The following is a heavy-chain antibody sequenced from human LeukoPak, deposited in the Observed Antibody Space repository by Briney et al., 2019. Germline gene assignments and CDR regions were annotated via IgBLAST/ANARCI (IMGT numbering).Heavy chain of an antibody. D-gene: IGHD2-21*02. CDR1: GFTFSTYW. V-gene: IGHV3-7*01. Sequence: GGSLRLSCAASGFTFSTYWMSWVRQAPGKGLEWVANIRQDGSKIYYVDSVKGRFTISRDNAKNSLYLQMNNLRAEDTAVYYCARSIVVVTAPFDYWGQGTLVTVSS. J-gene: IGHJ4*02. CDR2: IRQDGSKI. CDR3: ARSIVVVTAPFDY.